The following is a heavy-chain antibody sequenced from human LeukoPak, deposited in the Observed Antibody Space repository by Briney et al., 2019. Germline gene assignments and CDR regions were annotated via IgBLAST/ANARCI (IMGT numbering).Heavy chain of an antibody. CDR1: GGSFSGYY. J-gene: IGHJ4*02. Sequence: PSETLSLTCAVYGGSFSGYYWSWIRQPPGKGLEWIGEINHSGSTNYNPSLKSRVTISVDTSKNQFSLKLSSVTAADTVVYYCARFEYSSSSNVYWGQGTLVTVSS. CDR2: INHSGST. D-gene: IGHD6-6*01. CDR3: ARFEYSSSSNVY. V-gene: IGHV4-34*01.